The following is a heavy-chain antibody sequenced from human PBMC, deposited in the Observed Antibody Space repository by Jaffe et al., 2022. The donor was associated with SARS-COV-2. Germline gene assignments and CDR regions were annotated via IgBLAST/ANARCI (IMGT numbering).Heavy chain of an antibody. J-gene: IGHJ4*02. CDR3: ARGRHTAMAHDY. V-gene: IGHV4-59*01. CDR1: GGSISSYY. D-gene: IGHD5-18*01. Sequence: QVQLQESGPGLVKPSETLSLTCTVSGGSISSYYWSWIRQPPGKGLEWIGYIYYSGSTNYNPSLKSRVTISVDTSKNQFSLKLSSVTAADTAVYYCARGRHTAMAHDYWGQGTLVTVSS. CDR2: IYYSGST.